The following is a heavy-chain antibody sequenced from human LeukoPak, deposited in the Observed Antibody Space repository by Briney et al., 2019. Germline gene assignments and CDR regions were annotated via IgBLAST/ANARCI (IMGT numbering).Heavy chain of an antibody. CDR1: GYNFANYC. Sequence: GESLKISFKASGYNFANYCIGWVRQMPGKGLEWMGIFHGSDSSTRYSPSFQGQVTISADKSISTAYLHWSSLSASDTAMYYCVRSPGDGWSFGVDDIWGQGTMVSVSS. D-gene: IGHD5-24*01. V-gene: IGHV5-51*01. CDR3: VRSPGDGWSFGVDDI. CDR2: FHGSDSST. J-gene: IGHJ3*02.